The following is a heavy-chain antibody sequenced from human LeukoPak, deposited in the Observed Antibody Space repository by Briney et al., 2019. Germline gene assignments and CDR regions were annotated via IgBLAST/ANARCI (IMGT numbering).Heavy chain of an antibody. D-gene: IGHD3-9*01. J-gene: IGHJ4*02. CDR1: GFTFSNAW. CDR3: TTAGDYDILTGYFPIDY. CDR2: IKSKTDGGTT. V-gene: IGHV3-15*01. Sequence: GGSLRLSCAASGFTFSNAWMSWVRQAPGKGLEWVGRIKSKTDGGTTDYAAPVKGRFTISRDDSKNTLYLQMNSLKTEDTAAYYCTTAGDYDILTGYFPIDYWGQGTLVTVSS.